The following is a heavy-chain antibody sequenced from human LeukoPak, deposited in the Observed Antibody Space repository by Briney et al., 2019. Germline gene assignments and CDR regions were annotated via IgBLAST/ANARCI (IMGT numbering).Heavy chain of an antibody. J-gene: IGHJ4*02. CDR2: IYYSGST. CDR3: ERASTAAGIFDY. CDR1: GGSISSYY. V-gene: IGHV4-59*01. Sequence: SETLSLTCTVSGGSISSYYWSWIRQPPGKGLEWIGYIYYSGSTNYNPSLTSRVTISVDTSNNQFSLKLSSVTAADTGVYYCERASTAAGIFDYWGEGTLVTVSS. D-gene: IGHD6-13*01.